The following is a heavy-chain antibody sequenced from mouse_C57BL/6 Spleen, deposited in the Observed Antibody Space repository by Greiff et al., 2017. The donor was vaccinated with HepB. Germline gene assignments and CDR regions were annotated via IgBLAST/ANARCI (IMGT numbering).Heavy chain of an antibody. CDR2: IRSKSNNYAT. V-gene: IGHV10-1*01. J-gene: IGHJ4*01. CDR1: GFSFNTYA. CDR3: VRQGGYDYLYAMDY. D-gene: IGHD2-4*01. Sequence: EVQGVESGGGLVQPKGSLKLSCAASGFSFNTYAMNWVRQAPGKGLEWVARIRSKSNNYATYYADSVKDRFTISRDDSESMLYLQMNNLKTEDTAMYYCVRQGGYDYLYAMDYWGQGTSVTVSS.